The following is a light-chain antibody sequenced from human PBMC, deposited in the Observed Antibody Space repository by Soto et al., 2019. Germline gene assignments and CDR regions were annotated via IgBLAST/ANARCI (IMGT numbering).Light chain of an antibody. CDR2: SDN. Sequence: QSVLTQPPSASGTPGQRVTISCSGSSSNTGTNTVNWYQQLPRAAPKLLIYSDNQRPSGVPDRFSGSKSGTSASLAITGLQSEDEADYYCAAWDGSLNHILFGGGTQLTVL. CDR3: AAWDGSLNHIL. CDR1: SSNTGTNT. V-gene: IGLV1-44*01. J-gene: IGLJ2*01.